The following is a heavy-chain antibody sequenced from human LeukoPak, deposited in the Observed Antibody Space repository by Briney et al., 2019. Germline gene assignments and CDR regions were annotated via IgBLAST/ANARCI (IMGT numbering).Heavy chain of an antibody. D-gene: IGHD1-14*01. CDR2: IYYTGSN. CDR1: GGSIDSYY. CDR3: ARVYHSAEYYFDY. J-gene: IGHJ4*02. V-gene: IGHV4-59*01. Sequence: SETLSLTCTVSGGSIDSYYWSWIRQPPGKGLEWIGYIYYTGSNEYHPSLKSRVTISLDASKNQFSLKMTSVTAADTAVYYCARVYHSAEYYFDYWGQGNLVSVSS.